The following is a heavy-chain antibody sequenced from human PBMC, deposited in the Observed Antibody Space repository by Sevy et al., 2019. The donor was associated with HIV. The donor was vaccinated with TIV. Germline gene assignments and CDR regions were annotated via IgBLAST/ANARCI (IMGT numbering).Heavy chain of an antibody. Sequence: SETLSLTCTVSGDSINSGGYYWSWIRQHPGKGLEWIGCNYYSGNIYYNPSLKSRLTISLDTSKNQFSLKLTSVTAADTAVNYCARDRHQLAPPFWSGLDVWGQGTTVTVSS. CDR1: GDSINSGGYY. V-gene: IGHV4-31*03. D-gene: IGHD3-3*01. CDR2: NYYSGNI. J-gene: IGHJ6*02. CDR3: ARDRHQLAPPFWSGLDV.